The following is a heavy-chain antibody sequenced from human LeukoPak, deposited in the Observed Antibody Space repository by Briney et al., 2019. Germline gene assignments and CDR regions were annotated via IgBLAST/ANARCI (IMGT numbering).Heavy chain of an antibody. CDR1: GGSISSYY. Sequence: SETLSLTCTVSGGSISSYYWSWIRQPPGKGLEWIGYIYYSGSTNYNPSLKSRVTISVDTSKNQFSLKLSSMTAADTAVYYCARGPDYPRYYYYYMDVWGKGTTVTVSS. J-gene: IGHJ6*03. D-gene: IGHD4-11*01. CDR3: ARGPDYPRYYYYYMDV. V-gene: IGHV4-59*12. CDR2: IYYSGST.